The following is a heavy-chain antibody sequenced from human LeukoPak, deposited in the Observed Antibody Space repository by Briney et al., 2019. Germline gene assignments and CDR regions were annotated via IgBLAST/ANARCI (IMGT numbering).Heavy chain of an antibody. CDR1: GGSISSYY. J-gene: IGHJ4*02. V-gene: IGHV4-30-4*01. CDR3: AREGITMIRGPDY. Sequence: PSETLSLTCTVSGGSISSYYWSWIRQPPGKGLEWIGYIYYSGSTHYNPSLKSRVAISVDTSKNQFSLKLSSVTAADTAVYYCAREGITMIRGPDYWGQGTLVTVSS. D-gene: IGHD3-10*01. CDR2: IYYSGST.